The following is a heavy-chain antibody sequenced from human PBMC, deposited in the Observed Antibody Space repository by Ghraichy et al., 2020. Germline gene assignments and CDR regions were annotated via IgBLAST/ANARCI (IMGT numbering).Heavy chain of an antibody. J-gene: IGHJ4*02. D-gene: IGHD2-15*01. Sequence: GGSLRLSCVASGFTFSNFDMSWFRQAPGKGLEWFSRISGSGHSTFYVDSVKGRFTISRDNSKNTVYLHMNSLRVEDTAVYFCAKGDIGAYGSFEYWGQGTLVTVSS. CDR1: GFTFSNFD. CDR2: ISGSGHST. CDR3: AKGDIGAYGSFEY. V-gene: IGHV3-23*01.